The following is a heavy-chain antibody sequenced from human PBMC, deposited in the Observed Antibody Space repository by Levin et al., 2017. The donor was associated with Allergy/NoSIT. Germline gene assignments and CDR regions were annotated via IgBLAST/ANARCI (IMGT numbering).Heavy chain of an antibody. V-gene: IGHV1-69*06. CDR1: GGNFRSYG. J-gene: IGHJ4*02. CDR3: ARGAEMATIEYFDY. D-gene: IGHD5-24*01. CDR2: LIPIFGKP. Sequence: KISCKTSGGNFRSYGLSWVRQAPGQGLEWMGGLIPIFGKPNYAQKFQDRFTITADKSTNTTYMELRSLTSEDTAVYFCARGAEMATIEYFDYWGQGSLVTVSS.